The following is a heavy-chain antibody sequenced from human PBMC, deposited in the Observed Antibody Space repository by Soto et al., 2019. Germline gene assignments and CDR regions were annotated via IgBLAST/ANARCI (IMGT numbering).Heavy chain of an antibody. CDR1: GFTFSRYA. CDR2: ISYEGSNK. D-gene: IGHD6-19*01. J-gene: IGHJ6*02. V-gene: IGHV3-30-3*01. CDR3: ARDSSGWYGLYGMDV. Sequence: GGSLRLSCAASGFTFSRYAMHWVRQAPGKGLEWVAVISYEGSNKNYADSVKGRFTISRDNSKNTLYLQMNSLRAEDTAVYYCARDSSGWYGLYGMDVWGQGTTVTVSS.